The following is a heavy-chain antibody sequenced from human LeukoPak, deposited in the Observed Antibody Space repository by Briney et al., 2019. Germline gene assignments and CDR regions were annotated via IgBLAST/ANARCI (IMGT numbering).Heavy chain of an antibody. V-gene: IGHV3-66*02. CDR1: GFTVSSNY. CDR2: IYSGGST. J-gene: IGHJ4*02. D-gene: IGHD3-22*01. Sequence: PGGSLRLSSAASGFTVSSNYMSWVRQAPGKGLEWVSVIYSGGSTYYADSVKGRFTISRDNSKNTLYLQMNSLRAEDTAVYYCAYYGTPYGYWGQGTLVTVSS. CDR3: AYYGTPYGY.